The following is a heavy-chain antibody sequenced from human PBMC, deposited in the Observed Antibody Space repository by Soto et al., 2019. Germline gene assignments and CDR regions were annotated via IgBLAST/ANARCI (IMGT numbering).Heavy chain of an antibody. Sequence: QVQLVESGGGLVKPGGSLRLSCVASGFTFSDHYMTWIRQAPGKGLEWLSYISTSSSYTNYADSVKGRFTISRDNAMNSLYLQMNSLRVEDTAVYYCARLRLTGYFDYWGQGTLVTVSS. CDR3: ARLRLTGYFDY. CDR2: ISTSSSYT. CDR1: GFTFSDHY. J-gene: IGHJ4*02. V-gene: IGHV3-11*05.